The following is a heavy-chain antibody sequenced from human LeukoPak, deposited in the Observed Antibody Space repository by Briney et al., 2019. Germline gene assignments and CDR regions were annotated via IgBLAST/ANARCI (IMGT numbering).Heavy chain of an antibody. CDR1: GFTVSSNY. D-gene: IGHD5-24*01. CDR2: IYSGGRT. V-gene: IGHV3-53*01. J-gene: IGHJ4*02. Sequence: GGSLRLSCAASGFTVSSNYMSWVRQAPGKGLEWVSVIYSGGRTYYADSVKGRFTISRDNSKNTLYLQMNSLRAEDTAVYYCARGAGYNYPYYFDYWGQGTLVTVSS. CDR3: ARGAGYNYPYYFDY.